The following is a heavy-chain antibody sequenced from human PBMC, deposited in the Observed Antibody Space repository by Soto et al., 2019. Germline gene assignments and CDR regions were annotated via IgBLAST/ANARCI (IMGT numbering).Heavy chain of an antibody. J-gene: IGHJ5*02. V-gene: IGHV1-69*13. D-gene: IGHD1-26*01. CDR3: ARGRRQGGWFDP. CDR1: GGTFSSYA. Sequence: SVKVSCKASGGTFSSYAISWVRQAPGQGLEWMGGIIPIFGTANYAQKFQGRVTITADESTSTAYMELSSLRSEDTAVYYCARGRRQGGWFDPWGQGTLVTVSS. CDR2: IIPIFGTA.